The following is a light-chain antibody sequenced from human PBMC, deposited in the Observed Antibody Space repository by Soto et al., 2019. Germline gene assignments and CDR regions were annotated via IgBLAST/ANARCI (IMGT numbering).Light chain of an antibody. J-gene: IGKJ4*01. CDR2: AAS. CDR1: EGISNY. V-gene: IGKV1-27*01. Sequence: DIHMTHSPSSLSASVGDRVSITCRASEGISNYVAWCQQKPGKVPKLLIYAASTLQSGVPSRFRGSGSGTDFTLTISSLQPDDVASYFCQKYNSGGPLTFGGGTKVDIK. CDR3: QKYNSGGPLT.